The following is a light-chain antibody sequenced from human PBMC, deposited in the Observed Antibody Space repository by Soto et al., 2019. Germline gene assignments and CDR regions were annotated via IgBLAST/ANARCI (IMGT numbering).Light chain of an antibody. J-gene: IGKJ2*03. CDR1: QSLSISY. CDR2: HAS. V-gene: IGKV3-20*01. CDR3: QQYSTPPYS. Sequence: EIVLTQSPCTLSLSPGERATLSCWASQSLSISYLAWYQQIPGQPPRLLIYHASSRAAGIPDRFSGSGSGTDFSLTIGRLEAEDFAVYYCQQYSTPPYSFGQGTRLEIK.